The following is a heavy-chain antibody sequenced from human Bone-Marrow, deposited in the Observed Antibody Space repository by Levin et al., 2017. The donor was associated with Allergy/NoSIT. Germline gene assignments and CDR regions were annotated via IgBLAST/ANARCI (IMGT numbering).Heavy chain of an antibody. CDR1: GYTFTDYY. D-gene: IGHD1-1*01. CDR2: VNPNSGGT. V-gene: IGHV1-2*02. CDR3: TRRRALFATAEPKFDS. Sequence: GESLKISCKASGYTFTDYYIHWVRQAPGQGLEWMGWVNPNSGGTYYAQKFQGRVTMTRDTSINTAYMELTGLKSADTAMFYCTRRRALFATAEPKFDSWGQGTLVTVSS. J-gene: IGHJ4*02.